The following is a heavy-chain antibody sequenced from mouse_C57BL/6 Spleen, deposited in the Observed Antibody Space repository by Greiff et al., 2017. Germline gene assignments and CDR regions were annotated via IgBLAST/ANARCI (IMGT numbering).Heavy chain of an antibody. D-gene: IGHD2-14*01. J-gene: IGHJ2*01. Sequence: EVKLQQSGPELVKPGASVKISCKASGYTFTDYYMNWVKQSHGKSLEWIGDINPNNGGTSYNQKFKGKATLTVDKSSSTAYMELRSLTSEDSAVYYCARSGYDVYFDYWGQGTTLTVSS. V-gene: IGHV1-26*01. CDR1: GYTFTDYY. CDR2: INPNNGGT. CDR3: ARSGYDVYFDY.